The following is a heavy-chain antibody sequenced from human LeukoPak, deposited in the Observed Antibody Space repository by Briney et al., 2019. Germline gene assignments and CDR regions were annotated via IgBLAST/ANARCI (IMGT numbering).Heavy chain of an antibody. D-gene: IGHD4-23*01. V-gene: IGHV3-21*01. CDR2: ISSSSSYI. CDR3: ARDYGGNSGTDY. J-gene: IGHJ4*02. CDR1: GFTVSSYS. Sequence: GGSLRLSCAASGFTVSSYSMNWVRQPPGKGLEWVSSISSSSSYIYYADSVKGRFTIPRDNAKNSLYLQMNSLRAEDTAVYYCARDYGGNSGTDYWGQRTLVTVSS.